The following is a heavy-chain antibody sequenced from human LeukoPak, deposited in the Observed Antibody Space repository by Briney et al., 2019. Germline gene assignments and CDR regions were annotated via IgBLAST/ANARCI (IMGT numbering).Heavy chain of an antibody. CDR3: ATPYGSGSYYPYYFDY. Sequence: GGSLRLSCAASGFTFSSYSMNWVRQAPGKGLEWVSSISSSSSYIYYADSVKGRFIISRDNARNSLSLQMNSLRAEDTAVYYCATPYGSGSYYPYYFDYWGQGTLVTVSS. CDR1: GFTFSSYS. J-gene: IGHJ4*02. D-gene: IGHD3-10*01. V-gene: IGHV3-21*01. CDR2: ISSSSSYI.